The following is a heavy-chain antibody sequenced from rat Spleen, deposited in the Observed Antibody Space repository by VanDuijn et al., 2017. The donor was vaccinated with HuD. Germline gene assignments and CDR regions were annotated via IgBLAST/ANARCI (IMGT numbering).Heavy chain of an antibody. J-gene: IGHJ2*01. Sequence: EVRLVESGGGLVQPGRSLKLSCAASGFNFNDYWMGWVRQAPGQGLEWIGEINQDSRTIKYSQSLKDKCTVSRENAQNSLYLQMNKLGSEDTDTYYCVREDAGVNYWGQGVMVTVSS. CDR2: INQDSRTI. D-gene: IGHD4-4*01. CDR1: GFNFNDYW. CDR3: VREDAGVNY. V-gene: IGHV4-2*01.